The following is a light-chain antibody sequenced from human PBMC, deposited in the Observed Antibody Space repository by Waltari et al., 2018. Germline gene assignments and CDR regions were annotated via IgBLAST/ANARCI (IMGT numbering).Light chain of an antibody. J-gene: IGLJ2*01. CDR2: EVS. V-gene: IGLV2-8*01. CDR1: SSDVGGYNY. Sequence: QSALTQPPSASGSPGQSVALSCTGTSSDVGGYNYFSWYQQHPGKAPKLIIYEVSKRPSGVPDRFSGSKSGNTASLTVSGLQADDEADFYCSSYAGSNDPVVFGGGTKLTVL. CDR3: SSYAGSNDPVV.